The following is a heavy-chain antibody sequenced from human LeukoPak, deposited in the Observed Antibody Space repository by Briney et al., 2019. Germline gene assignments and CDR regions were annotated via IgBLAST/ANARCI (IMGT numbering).Heavy chain of an antibody. J-gene: IGHJ4*02. D-gene: IGHD6-13*01. CDR3: TGTGYSSSKFDY. V-gene: IGHV3-49*04. CDR1: GFTFGDYA. Sequence: PGGSLRLSCTASGFTFGDYAMSWVRQAPGKGLEWVGFIRSKAYGGTTEYAASVKGRFTISRDDSKSIAYLQVNSLKTEDTAVYYCTGTGYSSSKFDYWGQGTLVTVSS. CDR2: IRSKAYGGTT.